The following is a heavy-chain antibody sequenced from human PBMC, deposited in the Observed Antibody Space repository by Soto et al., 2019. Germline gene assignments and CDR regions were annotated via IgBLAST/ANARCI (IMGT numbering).Heavy chain of an antibody. D-gene: IGHD1-26*01. Sequence: SVKVSCKASGGTFSSYAISWVRQAPGQGLEWMGGIIPIFGTGNYAQKFQGRVTITADKSTSTAYMELSSLRSEDTAVYYCARDGRRIVGATHDGMDVWDQGTTVTVSS. CDR2: IIPIFGTG. J-gene: IGHJ6*02. CDR3: ARDGRRIVGATHDGMDV. CDR1: GGTFSSYA. V-gene: IGHV1-69*06.